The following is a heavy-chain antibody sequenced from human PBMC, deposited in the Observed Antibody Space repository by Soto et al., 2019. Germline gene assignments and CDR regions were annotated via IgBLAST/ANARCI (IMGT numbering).Heavy chain of an antibody. CDR3: AKDLRGYGDTFAY. V-gene: IGHV3-23*01. J-gene: IGHJ4*02. Sequence: EVQLLESGGGLVQPGGSLRLSCAASGFTFSSYDMTWVRQAPGKGLEWVSTISGSGGSTYYADSVKGRFTNSRDNSKNTLYVQMNSLRAEDTAVFYCAKDLRGYGDTFAYWGQGTLVTVSS. D-gene: IGHD4-17*01. CDR2: ISGSGGST. CDR1: GFTFSSYD.